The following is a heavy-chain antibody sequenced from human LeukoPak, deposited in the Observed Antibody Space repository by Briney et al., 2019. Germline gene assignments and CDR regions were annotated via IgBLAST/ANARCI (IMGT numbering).Heavy chain of an antibody. D-gene: IGHD3-16*01. CDR1: GFTLSRET. V-gene: IGHV3-23*01. J-gene: IGHJ4*02. CDR2: IGGSGDFT. Sequence: PGGSHRLFSSPSGFTLSRETMGCVRQAPGKGLEWVSAIGGSGDFTYYAEYVKGRFTISRDNSKKTLYLQMNSLRAEDTAVYYVPKADRGCGVMTKDWGQGTLVTVSS. CDR3: PKADRGCGVMTKD.